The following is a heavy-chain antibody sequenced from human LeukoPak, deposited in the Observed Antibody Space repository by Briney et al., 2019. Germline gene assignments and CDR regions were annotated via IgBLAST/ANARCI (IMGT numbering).Heavy chain of an antibody. CDR3: ARGLEPNYDILTGYVWFDP. Sequence: SETLSLTCAVYGGSFGGYYWSWIRQPPGKGLEWIGEINHSGSTNYNPSLKSRVTISVDTSKNQFSLKLSSVTAADTAVYYCARGLEPNYDILTGYVWFDPWGQGTLVTVSS. V-gene: IGHV4-34*01. CDR1: GGSFGGYY. D-gene: IGHD3-9*01. J-gene: IGHJ5*02. CDR2: INHSGST.